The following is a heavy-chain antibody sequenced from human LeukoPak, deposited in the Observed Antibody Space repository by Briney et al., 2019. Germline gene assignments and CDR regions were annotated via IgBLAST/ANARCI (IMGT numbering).Heavy chain of an antibody. J-gene: IGHJ4*02. CDR2: IKQDGSEK. CDR1: GFTFSSYW. Sequence: GGSLRLSCAASGFTFSSYWMSWVRQAPGKGLEWVANIKQDGSEKYYVDSVRGRFTISRDNAKNSLYLQMNSLRAEDTAVYYCAKLVGMATTVDYWGQGTLVTVSS. CDR3: AKLVGMATTVDY. D-gene: IGHD5-24*01. V-gene: IGHV3-7*01.